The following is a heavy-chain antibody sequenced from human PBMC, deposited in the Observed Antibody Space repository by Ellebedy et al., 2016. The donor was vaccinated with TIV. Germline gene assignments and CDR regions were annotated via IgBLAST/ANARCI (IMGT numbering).Heavy chain of an antibody. Sequence: GGSLRLXCAGSGFTFDGFGIHWVRQAPGKGLEWVAVISFDGNKKYYSDSVKGRFTISRDNSKNTLHLYMDNLRTEDTAVYHCAREDGDYPVDAFDVWGQGTMVTVSS. D-gene: IGHD4-17*01. CDR3: AREDGDYPVDAFDV. J-gene: IGHJ3*01. V-gene: IGHV3-30*03. CDR2: ISFDGNKK. CDR1: GFTFDGFG.